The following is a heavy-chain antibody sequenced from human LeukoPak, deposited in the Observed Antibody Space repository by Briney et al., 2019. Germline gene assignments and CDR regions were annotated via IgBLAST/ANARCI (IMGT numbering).Heavy chain of an antibody. J-gene: IGHJ6*04. CDR1: GGTFSSCA. CDR3: ARAGLWFGELLSQYYYYYGMDV. CDR2: LILIFGPA. V-gene: IGHV1-69*13. D-gene: IGHD3-10*01. Sequence: ASVKVSCKASGGTFSSCAISWVRQAPGQGIEWLGNLILIFGPANNAQKFQGRVTLTADEAMSTAYMELSSLRSEDTAVYYCARAGLWFGELLSQYYYYYGMDVWGKGTTVSVSS.